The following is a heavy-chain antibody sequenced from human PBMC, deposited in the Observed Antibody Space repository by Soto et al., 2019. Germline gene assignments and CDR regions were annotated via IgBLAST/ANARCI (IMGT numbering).Heavy chain of an antibody. V-gene: IGHV3-33*01. CDR2: IWYDGSNK. CDR3: ARGPHYYDSSGYYQEQRDYYYYGMDV. J-gene: IGHJ6*02. Sequence: GGSLRLSCAASGFTFSSYGMHWVRQAPGKGLEWVAVIWYDGSNKYYADSVKGRFTISRDNSKNTLYLQMNSLRAEDTAVYYCARGPHYYDSSGYYQEQRDYYYYGMDVWGQGTTVTVSS. CDR1: GFTFSSYG. D-gene: IGHD3-22*01.